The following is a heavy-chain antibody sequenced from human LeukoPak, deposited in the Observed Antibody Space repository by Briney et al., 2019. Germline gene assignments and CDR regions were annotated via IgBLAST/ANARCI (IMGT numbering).Heavy chain of an antibody. CDR3: ARLTGSSGWYPNYGMDV. CDR1: GVSISSYY. D-gene: IGHD6-19*01. Sequence: SETLSLTCTVSGVSISSYYWSWIRQPPGKGLEWIGYIYYSGSTNYNPSLKSRVTISVDTSKNQFSLKLSSVTAADTAVYYCARLTGSSGWYPNYGMDVWGQGTTVTVSS. CDR2: IYYSGST. J-gene: IGHJ6*02. V-gene: IGHV4-59*01.